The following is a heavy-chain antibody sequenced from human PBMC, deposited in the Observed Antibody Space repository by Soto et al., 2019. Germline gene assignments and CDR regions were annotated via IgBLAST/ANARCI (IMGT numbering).Heavy chain of an antibody. CDR1: GFTFGDYA. V-gene: IGHV3-49*03. CDR2: IRSKAYGGTT. D-gene: IGHD3-3*02. CDR3: TRESKLGRYYFDY. J-gene: IGHJ4*02. Sequence: GGSLRLSCTASGFTFGDYAMSWFRQAPGKGLEWVGFIRSKAYGGTTEYAASVKGRFTISRDDSKSIAYLQMNSLKTEDTAVYYCTRESKLGRYYFDYWGQGTLVTVSS.